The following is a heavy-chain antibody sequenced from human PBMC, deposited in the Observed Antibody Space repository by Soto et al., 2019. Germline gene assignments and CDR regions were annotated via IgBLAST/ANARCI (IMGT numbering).Heavy chain of an antibody. V-gene: IGHV1-46*01. CDR1: GYTFTSYY. D-gene: IGHD4-17*01. Sequence: GASVKVCCKASGYTFTSYYMHWVRQAPGQGLEWMGIINPSGGSTSYAQKFQGRVTMTRDTSTSTVYMELSSLRSEDTAVYYCARDKATVTSYYYYYGMDVWGQGTTVTVSS. CDR2: INPSGGST. CDR3: ARDKATVTSYYYYYGMDV. J-gene: IGHJ6*02.